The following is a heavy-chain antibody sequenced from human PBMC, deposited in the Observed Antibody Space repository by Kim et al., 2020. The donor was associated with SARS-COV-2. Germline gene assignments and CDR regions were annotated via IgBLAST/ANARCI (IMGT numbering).Heavy chain of an antibody. CDR1: GFTFDDYG. Sequence: GGSLRLSCAASGFTFDDYGMSWVRQAPGKGLEWVSGINWNGGSTGYADSVKGRFTISRDNAKNSLYLQMNSLRAEDTALYYCARGGYYIAARIYYYYGMDVWGQGTTVTVSS. CDR2: INWNGGST. V-gene: IGHV3-20*04. CDR3: ARGGYYIAARIYYYYGMDV. D-gene: IGHD6-6*01. J-gene: IGHJ6*02.